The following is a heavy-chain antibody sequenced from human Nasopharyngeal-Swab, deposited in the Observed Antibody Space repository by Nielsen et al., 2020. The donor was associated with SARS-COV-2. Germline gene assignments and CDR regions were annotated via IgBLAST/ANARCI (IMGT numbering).Heavy chain of an antibody. D-gene: IGHD5/OR15-5a*01. CDR2: ISWNSGSI. V-gene: IGHV3-9*01. CDR3: AKDMSKFYYYGMDV. J-gene: IGHJ6*02. CDR1: GFTFDDYA. Sequence: SLKISCAAFGFTFDDYAMHWVRQAPGKGLEWVSGISWNSGSIGYADSVKGRFTISRDNAKNSLYLQMNSLRAEDTALYYCAKDMSKFYYYGMDVWGQGTTVTVSS.